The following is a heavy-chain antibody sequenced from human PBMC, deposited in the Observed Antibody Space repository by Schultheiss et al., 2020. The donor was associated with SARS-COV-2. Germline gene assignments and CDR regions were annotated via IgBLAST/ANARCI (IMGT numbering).Heavy chain of an antibody. Sequence: DGYGGSFSAYAWIWIRQPPGKGLEWIGEIIHDGSTNYNPSLKSRVTISVDKSKNQFSLRLSSVTAADTAVYYCARLTWTYVEGTECFDIWGQGTMVTVSS. J-gene: IGHJ3*02. D-gene: IGHD1-1*01. CDR3: ARLTWTYVEGTECFDI. V-gene: IGHV4-34*12. CDR2: IIHDGST. CDR1: GGSFSAYA.